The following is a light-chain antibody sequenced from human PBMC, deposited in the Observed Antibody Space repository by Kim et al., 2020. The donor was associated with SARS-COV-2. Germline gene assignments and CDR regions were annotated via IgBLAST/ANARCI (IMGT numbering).Light chain of an antibody. CDR3: QQRSNWLLT. J-gene: IGKJ4*01. CDR2: DAS. V-gene: IGKV3-11*01. CDR1: QSVSSY. Sequence: SLSQGERATLSCRASQSVSSYLAWYQQKPGQAPRLLIYDASNRATGIPARFSGSGSGTDFTLTISSLEPEDFAVYYCQQRSNWLLTFGGGTKLEIK.